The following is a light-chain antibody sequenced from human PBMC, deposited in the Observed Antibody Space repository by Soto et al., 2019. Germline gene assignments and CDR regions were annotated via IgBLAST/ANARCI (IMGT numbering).Light chain of an antibody. V-gene: IGLV1-40*01. CDR3: QSYDSSLSGSV. CDR1: SSNIGAGYD. CDR2: GDT. J-gene: IGLJ3*02. Sequence: QSVLTQPPPVSGAPGQRVTISCTGSSSNIGAGYDVQWYQQLPGTAPKLLIYGDTNRPSGVPDRFSGSNSGTSASLAITGLQAEDESDYYCQSYDSSLSGSVFGGGTQLTVL.